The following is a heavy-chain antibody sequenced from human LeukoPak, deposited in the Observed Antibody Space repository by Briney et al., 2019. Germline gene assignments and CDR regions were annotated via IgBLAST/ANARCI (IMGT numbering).Heavy chain of an antibody. Sequence: ASVKVSCKASGYTFTGYYMHWVRQAPGQGLEWMGWINPNSGGTNYAQKFQGRVTMTRDTSISTAYMELSRLRSDDTAVYYCARGLGRGSSPNFLIDYWGQGTLVTVSS. J-gene: IGHJ4*02. CDR1: GYTFTGYY. V-gene: IGHV1-2*02. CDR3: ARGLGRGSSPNFLIDY. D-gene: IGHD6-6*01. CDR2: INPNSGGT.